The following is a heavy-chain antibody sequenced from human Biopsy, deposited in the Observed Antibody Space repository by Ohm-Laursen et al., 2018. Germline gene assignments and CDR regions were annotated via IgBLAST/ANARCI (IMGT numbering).Heavy chain of an antibody. V-gene: IGHV4-59*01. CDR3: TRATNSTGWPYYYFYGMDI. CDR2: VYYSGTT. CDR1: GGSISSDW. D-gene: IGHD2/OR15-2a*01. J-gene: IGHJ6*02. Sequence: GTLSLTCTVSGGSISSDWWSWIRQTPGKGPEWIGYVYYSGTTTYNPSLRSRVTISVDTSMNQISLRLQSVTAADTAIYYCTRATNSTGWPYYYFYGMDIWGQGTTVTVSS.